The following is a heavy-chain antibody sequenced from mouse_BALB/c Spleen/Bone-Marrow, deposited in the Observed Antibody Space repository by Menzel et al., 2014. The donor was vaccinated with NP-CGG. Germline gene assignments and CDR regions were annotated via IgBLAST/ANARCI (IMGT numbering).Heavy chain of an antibody. Sequence: VKLQESGAELVRPGVSMKISCKGSGYTFTDYAMHWVKQSHAKSLEWIGVISTYYGDASYNQKFKGKATMTVDKSSSTAYMELARLTSEDSAIYYCARDAMDYWGQGTSVTVSS. CDR1: GYTFTDYA. J-gene: IGHJ4*01. CDR2: ISTYYGDA. V-gene: IGHV1S137*01. CDR3: ARDAMDY.